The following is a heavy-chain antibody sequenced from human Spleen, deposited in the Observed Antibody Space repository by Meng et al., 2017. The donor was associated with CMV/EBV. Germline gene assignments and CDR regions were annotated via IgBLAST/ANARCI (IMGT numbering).Heavy chain of an antibody. CDR1: YTFTGYY. J-gene: IGHJ4*02. Sequence: YTFTGYYMHWVRQAPGQGLEWMGWINPNSGGTDYAQKFQGRVTMTTDTSTSTAYMDLRSLRSDDTAVYYCARDQRSIATRPEGLFDYWGQGTLVTVSS. D-gene: IGHD6-6*01. V-gene: IGHV1-2*02. CDR2: INPNSGGT. CDR3: ARDQRSIATRPEGLFDY.